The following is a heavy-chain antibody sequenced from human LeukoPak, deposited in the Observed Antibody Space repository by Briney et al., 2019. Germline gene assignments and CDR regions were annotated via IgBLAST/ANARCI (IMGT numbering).Heavy chain of an antibody. CDR3: ASTRRRAFDI. CDR1: GYTFTGYY. Sequence: GASVKVSCKASGYTFTGYYMHWVRQAPGQGLEWMGRINPNSGGTNYAQKFQGRVTMTRDTSTSTVYMELSSLRSEDTAVYYCASTRRRAFDIWGQGTMVTVSS. V-gene: IGHV1-2*06. CDR2: INPNSGGT. J-gene: IGHJ3*02.